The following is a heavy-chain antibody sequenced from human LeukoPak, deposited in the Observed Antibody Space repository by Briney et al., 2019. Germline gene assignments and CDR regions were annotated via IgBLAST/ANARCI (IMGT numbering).Heavy chain of an antibody. J-gene: IGHJ3*02. CDR2: ISYDGSNK. CDR1: GFTFSSYA. Sequence: GGSLRLSCAASGFTFSSYAMHWVRQAPGKGLEWVAVISYDGSNKYYADSVKGRFTISRDNSKNTLYLQMNSLRAEDTAVYYCARDHAMIVVVESFDAFDIWGQGTMVTVSS. CDR3: ARDHAMIVVVESFDAFDI. V-gene: IGHV3-30-3*01. D-gene: IGHD3-22*01.